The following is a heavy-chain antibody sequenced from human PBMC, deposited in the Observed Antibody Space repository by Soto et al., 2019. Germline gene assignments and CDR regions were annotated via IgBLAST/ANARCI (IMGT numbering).Heavy chain of an antibody. CDR3: ARVHGLLIVDY. J-gene: IGHJ4*02. V-gene: IGHV4-30-4*01. CDR1: GGSISSGDYY. CDR2: IYYSGST. Sequence: PSETLSLTCTVSGGSISSGDYYWSWIRQPPGKGLEWIGYIYYSGSTYYNPSLKSRVTISVDTSKNQFSLKLSSVTAADTAVYYCARVHGLLIVDYWGQGTLVTVSS. D-gene: IGHD2-15*01.